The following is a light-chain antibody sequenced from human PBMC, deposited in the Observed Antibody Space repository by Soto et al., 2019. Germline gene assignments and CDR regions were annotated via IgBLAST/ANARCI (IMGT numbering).Light chain of an antibody. CDR1: SSNIGKNT. CDR3: AAWDDSLIGPV. CDR2: SYN. J-gene: IGLJ2*01. Sequence: QSVLTQPPSASGTPGQRVTISCSGSSSNIGKNTVNWYRQLPGTAPKLLIYSYNQRPSGVPDRFSGSKSGTSASLAISGLRSEDEGSYYCAAWDDSLIGPVFGGGTKVTVL. V-gene: IGLV1-44*01.